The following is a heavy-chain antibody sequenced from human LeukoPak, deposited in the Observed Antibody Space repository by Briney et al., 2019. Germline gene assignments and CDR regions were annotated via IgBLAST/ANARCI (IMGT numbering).Heavy chain of an antibody. CDR1: GGSISSYY. Sequence: SETLSLTCTVSGGSISSYYWSWIRQPPGKGLEWIGYIYYSGSTNYNPSLKSRVTISVDTSKNQFSLKLSSVTAADTAVYYCARAYYDSSGYLDAFDIWGQGTMVTVSS. J-gene: IGHJ3*02. V-gene: IGHV4-59*01. D-gene: IGHD3-22*01. CDR3: ARAYYDSSGYLDAFDI. CDR2: IYYSGST.